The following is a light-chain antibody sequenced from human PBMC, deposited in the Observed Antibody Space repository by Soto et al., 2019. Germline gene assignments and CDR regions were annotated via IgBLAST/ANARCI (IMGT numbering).Light chain of an antibody. CDR1: NTDLGVYGY. CDR3: FSKISGFVYG. Sequence: VLAQPASVSGSFGQSITISCSGPNTDLGVYGYVSWYQHQPGKAPKLLIYDVNNRPSGISDRFSGSKSGDTASLTISGLQAEDEADYLCFSKISGFVYGFGTGTKVTVL. J-gene: IGLJ1*01. V-gene: IGLV2-14*01. CDR2: DVN.